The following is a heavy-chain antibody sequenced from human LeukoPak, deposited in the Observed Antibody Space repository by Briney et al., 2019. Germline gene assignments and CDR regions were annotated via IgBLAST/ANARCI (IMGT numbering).Heavy chain of an antibody. Sequence: ASVKVSCKASGYTFIDYYIHWVRQAPGQGLEWMGIINPSGGSTSYAQKFQGRVTMTRDTSTSTVYMELSSLRSDDTAVYYCAKEFYTTGGPVMDSQYYYYYGLDVWGQGTTVTVSS. D-gene: IGHD2-2*02. V-gene: IGHV1-46*01. CDR2: INPSGGST. CDR1: GYTFIDYY. J-gene: IGHJ6*02. CDR3: AKEFYTTGGPVMDSQYYYYYGLDV.